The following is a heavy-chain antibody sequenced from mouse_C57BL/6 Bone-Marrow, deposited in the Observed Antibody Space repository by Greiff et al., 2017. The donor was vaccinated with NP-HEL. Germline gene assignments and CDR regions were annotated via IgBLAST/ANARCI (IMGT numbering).Heavy chain of an antibody. CDR1: GFNIKDDY. D-gene: IGHD3-2*02. CDR2: IDPENGDT. Sequence: EVQLQQSGAELVRPGASVKLSCTASGFNIKDDYMHWVKQRPEQGLEWIGWIDPENGDTEYASKFQGKATITADTSSNTAYLQLSSLTSEDTAVYYCTTRRTAQAPDYWGQGTTLTVSS. J-gene: IGHJ2*01. CDR3: TTRRTAQAPDY. V-gene: IGHV14-4*01.